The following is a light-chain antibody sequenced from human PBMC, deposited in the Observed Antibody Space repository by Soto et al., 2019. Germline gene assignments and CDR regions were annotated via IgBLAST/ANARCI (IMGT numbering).Light chain of an antibody. V-gene: IGLV2-11*01. Sequence: QSALTQPRSVSGSPGQSVTISCTGTSSDVGGYNFVSWYQQLPGKAPKLMIYDVTKRPSGVPDRFSGSKSGNTASLTISGLQAEDEADYYCSSHAGTYPGVFGGGTKDRP. J-gene: IGLJ3*02. CDR3: SSHAGTYPGV. CDR1: SSDVGGYNF. CDR2: DVT.